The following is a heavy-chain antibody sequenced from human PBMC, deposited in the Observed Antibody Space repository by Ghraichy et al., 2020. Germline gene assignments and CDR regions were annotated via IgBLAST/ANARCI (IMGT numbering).Heavy chain of an antibody. Sequence: SQTLSLTCAISGDSVSSNSAAWNWIRQSPSRGLEWLGRTYYRSSWNNDYTASVKSRITIAPDTSRNQFSLQLNSVTPEDAAVYYCARAREGGWYFDLWGRGTLVTVSS. CDR2: TYYRSSWNN. CDR1: GDSVSSNSAA. J-gene: IGHJ2*01. V-gene: IGHV6-1*01. CDR3: ARAREGGWYFDL. D-gene: IGHD1-26*01.